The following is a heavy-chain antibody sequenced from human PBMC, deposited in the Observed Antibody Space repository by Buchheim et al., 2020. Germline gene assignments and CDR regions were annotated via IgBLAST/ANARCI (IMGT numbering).Heavy chain of an antibody. D-gene: IGHD1-26*01. J-gene: IGHJ6*02. CDR1: GFTFSSYG. Sequence: QVQLVESGGGVVQPGRSLRLSCAASGFTFSSYGMHWVRQAPGKGLEWVAVIWYNGSNKYYADSVKGRFIISRDNSKNTLYLQMNSLRAEDTAVYYCARAGGSYYNYYYGMDVWGQGTT. CDR3: ARAGGSYYNYYYGMDV. V-gene: IGHV3-33*01. CDR2: IWYNGSNK.